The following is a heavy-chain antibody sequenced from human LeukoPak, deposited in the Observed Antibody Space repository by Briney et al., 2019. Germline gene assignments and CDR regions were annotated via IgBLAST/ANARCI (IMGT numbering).Heavy chain of an antibody. CDR1: GFTFSSYS. CDR2: ISSSSSYI. J-gene: IGHJ4*02. CDR3: ATGYCSGGSCYRPFDY. V-gene: IGHV3-21*01. Sequence: PGGSLRLSCAASGFTFSSYSMNWVRQAPGKGLEWVSSISSSSSYIYYAGSVKGRFTISRDNAKNSLYPQMNSLRAEDTAVYYCATGYCSGGSCYRPFDYWGQGTLVTVSS. D-gene: IGHD2-15*01.